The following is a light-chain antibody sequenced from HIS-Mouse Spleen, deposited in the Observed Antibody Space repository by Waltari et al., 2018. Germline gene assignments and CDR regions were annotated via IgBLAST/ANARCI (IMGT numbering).Light chain of an antibody. CDR1: SSDVGSYNL. V-gene: IGLV2-23*01. J-gene: IGLJ3*02. Sequence: QSALTQPASASGSAGQSITISCTGPSSDVGSYNLVPWYQQHPGKAPKLMIYEGSKRPSGVSNRFSGSKSGNTASLTISGLQAEDEADYYCCSYAGSSTWVFGGGTKLTVL. CDR2: EGS. CDR3: CSYAGSSTWV.